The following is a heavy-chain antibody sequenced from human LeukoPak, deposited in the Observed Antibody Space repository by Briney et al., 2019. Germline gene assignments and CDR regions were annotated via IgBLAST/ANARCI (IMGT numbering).Heavy chain of an antibody. CDR2: IYITETT. V-gene: IGHV4-61*02. D-gene: IGHD1-1*01. CDR1: GGSITSGSYF. Sequence: SETLSLTCTVSGGSITSGSYFWSWIRQPAGKGLEWIGRIYITETTNYNPSLKSRVTISLDTSKNQISLKLRPVTAADTAVYYCARLTRTTASGSIPFDYWGQGTLVIVSS. J-gene: IGHJ4*02. CDR3: ARLTRTTASGSIPFDY.